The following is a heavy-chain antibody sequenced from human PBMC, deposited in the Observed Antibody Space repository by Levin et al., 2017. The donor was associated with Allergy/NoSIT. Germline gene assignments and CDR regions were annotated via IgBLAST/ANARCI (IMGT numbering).Heavy chain of an antibody. Sequence: GGSLRLSCVASGFIFPNFWMTWVRQAPGKGLEWVANIDKVGGDTYYVESVKGRFTISRDNAKNSLYLQMDNLRPEDTAVYYCASWVGRDFWGQGTVVTVSS. CDR3: ASWVGRDF. J-gene: IGHJ4*02. CDR2: IDKVGGDT. V-gene: IGHV3-7*01. CDR1: GFIFPNFW. D-gene: IGHD1-26*01.